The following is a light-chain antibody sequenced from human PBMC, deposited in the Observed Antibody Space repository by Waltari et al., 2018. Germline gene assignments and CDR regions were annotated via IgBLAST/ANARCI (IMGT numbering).Light chain of an antibody. Sequence: QSALTQPASVSGSPGQSITISCTGTSSDVGAYYSVSWYQQHPGKAPHLIIYEVTRRPSGISDRVSGSKSDNTASLTIYGLQPEDEADYYCSSFTTRSTYAFGTGTKVTVL. V-gene: IGLV2-14*01. CDR3: SSFTTRSTYA. J-gene: IGLJ1*01. CDR2: EVT. CDR1: SSDVGAYYS.